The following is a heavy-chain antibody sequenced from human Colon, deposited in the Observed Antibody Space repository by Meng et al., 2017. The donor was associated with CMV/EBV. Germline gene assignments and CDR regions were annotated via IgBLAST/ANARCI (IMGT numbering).Heavy chain of an antibody. CDR1: GFTFNAFA. D-gene: IGHD3-3*01. V-gene: IGHV3-23*03. CDR2: IHSDGSNT. CDR3: AKDYDFWSVSGGMDV. J-gene: IGHJ6*02. Sequence: GESLKISCEAFGFTFNAFAMSWVRQAPGKGLEWVAAIHSDGSNTYHAESVKGRFTISRDNSKNTLYLQVNSLRAEDTAVYYCAKDYDFWSVSGGMDVWGQGTTVTVSS.